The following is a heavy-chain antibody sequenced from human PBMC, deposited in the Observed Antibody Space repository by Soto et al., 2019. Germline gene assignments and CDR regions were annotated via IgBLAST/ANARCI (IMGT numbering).Heavy chain of an antibody. V-gene: IGHV1-3*01. J-gene: IGHJ6*02. D-gene: IGHD3-16*01. Sequence: GASVKVSCKASGYTFTSYAMHWVRQAPGQRLEWMGWINAGNGNTKYSQKFQGRVTITRDTSASTAYMELSSLRSEDTAVYYSARDQGRPMTFGWGMDVWGQGTTVTISS. CDR2: INAGNGNT. CDR1: GYTFTSYA. CDR3: ARDQGRPMTFGWGMDV.